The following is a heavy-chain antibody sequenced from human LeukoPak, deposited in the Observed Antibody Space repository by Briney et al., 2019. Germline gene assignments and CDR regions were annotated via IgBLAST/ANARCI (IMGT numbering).Heavy chain of an antibody. CDR3: ARDLASSSWAYYFDY. J-gene: IGHJ4*02. D-gene: IGHD6-13*01. CDR2: INPNSGGT. V-gene: IGHV1-2*02. CDR1: GYTFTGYY. Sequence: ASVKVSCKASGYTFTGYYMHWVRQAPGQGLEWMGWINPNSGGTNYAQKFQGRVTMTRDTSTSTVYMELSSLRSEDTAVYYCARDLASSSWAYYFDYWGQGTLVTVSS.